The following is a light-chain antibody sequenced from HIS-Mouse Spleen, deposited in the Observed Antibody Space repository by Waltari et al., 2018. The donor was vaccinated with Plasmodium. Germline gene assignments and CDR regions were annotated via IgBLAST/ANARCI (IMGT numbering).Light chain of an antibody. J-gene: IGKJ1*01. CDR2: KAS. V-gene: IGKV1-5*03. Sequence: DIHMTQSPSTLSASVSDSVTITCRASQSISSWLAWYQQKPGKAPKLLIYKASSLESGVPSRFSGSGSGTEFTLTISSLQPDDFATYYCQQYNSYSWTFGQGTKVEIK. CDR3: QQYNSYSWT. CDR1: QSISSW.